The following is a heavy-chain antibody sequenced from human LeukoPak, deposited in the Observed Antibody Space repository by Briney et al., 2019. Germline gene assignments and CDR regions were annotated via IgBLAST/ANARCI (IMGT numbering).Heavy chain of an antibody. CDR1: GGSISSGGYY. CDR3: ARADGDYPLDAFDI. J-gene: IGHJ3*02. Sequence: SETLSLTCTLSGGSISSGGYYWNWIRQHPGKGLEWIGYIYYSGSTYYNPSLKSRVTISVDRSKNQFSLKLSSVTAADTAVYYCARADGDYPLDAFDIWGQGTMVTVSS. CDR2: IYYSGST. D-gene: IGHD4-17*01. V-gene: IGHV4-31*03.